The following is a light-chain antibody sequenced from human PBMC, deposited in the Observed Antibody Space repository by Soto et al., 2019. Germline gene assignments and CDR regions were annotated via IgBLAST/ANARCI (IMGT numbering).Light chain of an antibody. J-gene: IGKJ4*01. CDR1: QALSNY. Sequence: DIQLTQSPSVLSASVGDTVTITCRASQALSNYLAWYQQKPGKAPDLLIYSASTLQSGVPSRFSGSGSETEFSLTIRALQPEDFATYCQQLSRYPLTFGGGTKVDIK. CDR2: SAS. CDR3: QQLSRYPLT. V-gene: IGKV1-9*01.